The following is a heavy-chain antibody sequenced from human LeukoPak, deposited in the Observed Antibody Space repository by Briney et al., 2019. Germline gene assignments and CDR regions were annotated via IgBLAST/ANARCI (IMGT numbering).Heavy chain of an antibody. D-gene: IGHD5-18*01. V-gene: IGHV3-30*02. CDR1: GFTFGSYG. CDR3: AKDFSYGY. Sequence: GGSLRLSCAASGFTFGSYGMHWVRQAPGKGLEWVAFIRYDGTKIYYADSVKGRFTISSDNSKNTLYLQMNSLRAEDTAVYYCAKDFSYGYWGQGILVTVSS. J-gene: IGHJ4*02. CDR2: IRYDGTKI.